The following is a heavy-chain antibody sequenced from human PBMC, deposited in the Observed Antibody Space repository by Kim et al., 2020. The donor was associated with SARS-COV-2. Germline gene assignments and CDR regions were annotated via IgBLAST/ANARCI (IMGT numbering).Heavy chain of an antibody. CDR1: GYTFTSYY. J-gene: IGHJ6*02. Sequence: ASVKVSCKASGYTFTSYYMHWVRQAPGQGLEWMGIINPSGGSTSYAQKFQGRVTMTRDTSTSTVYMELSSLRSEDTAVYYCASDWIVVVPAAIDRTVYGMDVWGQGTTVTVSS. CDR3: ASDWIVVVPAAIDRTVYGMDV. CDR2: INPSGGST. D-gene: IGHD2-2*02. V-gene: IGHV1-46*01.